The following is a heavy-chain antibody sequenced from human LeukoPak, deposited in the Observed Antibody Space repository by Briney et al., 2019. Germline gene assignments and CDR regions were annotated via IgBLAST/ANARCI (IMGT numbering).Heavy chain of an antibody. CDR3: AKGGEGYCSSTSCYPPTRGFDY. J-gene: IGHJ4*02. V-gene: IGHV3-30*18. CDR1: GFTFSSYG. Sequence: GGSLRLSCAASGFTFSSYGMHWVRQAPGKGLEWVAVISYDGSNKYYADSVKGRFTTSRDNSKNTLYLQMNSLRAEDTAVYYCAKGGEGYCSSTSCYPPTRGFDYWGQGTLVTVSS. CDR2: ISYDGSNK. D-gene: IGHD2-2*01.